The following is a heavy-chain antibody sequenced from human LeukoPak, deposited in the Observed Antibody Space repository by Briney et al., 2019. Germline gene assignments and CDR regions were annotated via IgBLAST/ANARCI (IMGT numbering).Heavy chain of an antibody. D-gene: IGHD4-23*01. J-gene: IGHJ3*02. CDR2: IYHSGST. V-gene: IGHV4-59*01. CDR1: GVSISSYY. CDR3: ARGPYGGNYAFDI. Sequence: SETLSLTCTVSGVSISSYYWSWIRQPPGKGLEWIAHIYHSGSTNYNPSLKSRGNISVDTSKKQFSLKLTSVTAADTAVYYCARGPYGGNYAFDIWGQGTMVTVSS.